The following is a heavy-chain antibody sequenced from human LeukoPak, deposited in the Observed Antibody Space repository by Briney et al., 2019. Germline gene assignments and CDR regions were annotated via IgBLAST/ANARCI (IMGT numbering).Heavy chain of an antibody. CDR3: ARGAYGDYDS. D-gene: IGHD4-17*01. V-gene: IGHV3-23*01. CDR1: TFTFSSYA. J-gene: IGHJ5*01. CDR2: ISAGADST. Sequence: GGSLRLPCAASTFTFSSYAMSWVRQAPGKGLEWVPAISAGADSTYYADSVQGRFTISRDNSKNTLYLQMSGLRAEDTAVYFCARGAYGDYDSWGEGTLVTVYS.